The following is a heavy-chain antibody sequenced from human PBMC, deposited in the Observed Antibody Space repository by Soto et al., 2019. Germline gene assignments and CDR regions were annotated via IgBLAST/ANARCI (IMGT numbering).Heavy chain of an antibody. V-gene: IGHV1-18*01. CDR3: ARSHYDYIWGSYRYYFDY. CDR2: ISAYNGNT. D-gene: IGHD3-16*02. J-gene: IGHJ4*02. Sequence: GASVKVSCKASGYTFTSYGISWVRQAPGQGLEWMGWISAYNGNTNYAQKLQGRVTMTTDTSTSTAYMELRSLRSDDTAVYYCARSHYDYIWGSYRYYFDYWGQGTLVTVSS. CDR1: GYTFTSYG.